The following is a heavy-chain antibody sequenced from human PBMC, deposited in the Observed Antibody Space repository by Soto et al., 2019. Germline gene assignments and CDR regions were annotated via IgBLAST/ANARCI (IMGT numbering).Heavy chain of an antibody. CDR3: ARIRWGLNYYNGMDV. CDR1: GYSFSDYF. D-gene: IGHD1-26*01. CDR2: INPKTAAT. Sequence: ASVKVSCKPSGYSFSDYFIQWVRQAPGQGLEWVAWINPKTAATNYAKKFQGRVSLTWDTSSTTAYMELTRLRPDDTAVYYCARIRWGLNYYNGMDVWGQGTTVTVSS. J-gene: IGHJ6*02. V-gene: IGHV1-2*02.